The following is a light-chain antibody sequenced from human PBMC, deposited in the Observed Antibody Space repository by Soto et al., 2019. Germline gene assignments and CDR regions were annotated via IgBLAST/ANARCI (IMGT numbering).Light chain of an antibody. V-gene: IGKV3-15*01. J-gene: IGKJ4*01. CDR2: GAS. CDR1: QGVTTN. CDR3: QQYNTLPLT. Sequence: EIVMTQSPATLSVSPGERATLSCRASQGVTTNLAWYQQKPGQAPRLLIYGASTRATGIPARFSGSGSGTEFTLTISSLQSEDFAVYYCQQYNTLPLTFGGGTKVAIK.